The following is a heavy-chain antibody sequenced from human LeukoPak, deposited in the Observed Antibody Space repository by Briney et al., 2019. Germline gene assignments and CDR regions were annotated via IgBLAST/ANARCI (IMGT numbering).Heavy chain of an antibody. Sequence: PSETLSLTCTVSGGSISSYYWSWIRQPPGKGLEWIGYIYYSGSTNYNPSLKSRVTISVDTSKNQFSLKLSSVTAADTAVYYCAGYASGPGAFDIWGQGTMVTVSS. D-gene: IGHD2-2*01. J-gene: IGHJ3*02. CDR2: IYYSGST. V-gene: IGHV4-59*01. CDR3: AGYASGPGAFDI. CDR1: GGSISSYY.